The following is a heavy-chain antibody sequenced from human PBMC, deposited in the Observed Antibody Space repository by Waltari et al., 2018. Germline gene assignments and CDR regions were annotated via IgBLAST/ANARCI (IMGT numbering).Heavy chain of an antibody. CDR3: AKDFDSSSAFDI. CDR1: GFTFSSHG. D-gene: IGHD3-22*01. J-gene: IGHJ3*02. Sequence: QVQLVESGGGVVQPGRSLRLSCAASGFTFSSHGMHWVRQAPGKGLEWVAVIWYDGSNKYYADSVKGRFTISRDNSKNTLYLQMNSLRAEDTAVYYCAKDFDSSSAFDIWGQGTMVTVSS. V-gene: IGHV3-33*06. CDR2: IWYDGSNK.